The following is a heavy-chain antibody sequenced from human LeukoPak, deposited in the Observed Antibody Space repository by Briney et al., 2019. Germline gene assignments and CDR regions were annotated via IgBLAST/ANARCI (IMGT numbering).Heavy chain of an antibody. CDR1: GFTFSSYA. CDR3: ARGYSSGYCVDY. D-gene: IGHD3-22*01. V-gene: IGHV3-23*01. CDR2: ISGSGGST. Sequence: GGSLRLSCAASGFTFSSYAMSWVRQAPGKGLEWVSAISGSGGSTYYADSVKGRFTISRDNSKNTLYLQMNSLRAEDTAVYYCARGYSSGYCVDYWGQGTLVTVSS. J-gene: IGHJ4*02.